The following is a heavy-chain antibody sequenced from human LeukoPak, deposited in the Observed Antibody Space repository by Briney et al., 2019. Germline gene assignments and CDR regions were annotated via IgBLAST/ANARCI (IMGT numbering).Heavy chain of an antibody. V-gene: IGHV4-39*07. CDR3: ARSGAPGDY. CDR1: GGSISSSSYY. D-gene: IGHD2-2*01. J-gene: IGHJ4*02. CDR2: INHSGST. Sequence: SETLSLTCTVSGGSISSSSYYWSWIRQPPGKGLEWIGEINHSGSTNYNPSLKSRVTISVDTSKNQFSLKLSSVTAADTAVYYCARSGAPGDYWGQGTLVTVSS.